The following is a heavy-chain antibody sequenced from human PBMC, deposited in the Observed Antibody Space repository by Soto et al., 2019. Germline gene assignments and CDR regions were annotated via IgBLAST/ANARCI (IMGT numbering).Heavy chain of an antibody. D-gene: IGHD2-21*02. Sequence: QVQLVQSGAEVKKPGASVKVSCKASGYTFTNYYMHWVRQAPGQGLEWMGIINPSGGSTSYAQKFQGRVTMTRDTSTSTVYMELSSLRSEDTAVYYCARSYCGGDCYSLYLQYWGQGTLVTVSS. CDR3: ARSYCGGDCYSLYLQY. CDR2: INPSGGST. J-gene: IGHJ1*01. CDR1: GYTFTNYY. V-gene: IGHV1-46*01.